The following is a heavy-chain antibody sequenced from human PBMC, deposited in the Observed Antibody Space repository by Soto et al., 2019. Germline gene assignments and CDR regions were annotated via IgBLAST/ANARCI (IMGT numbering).Heavy chain of an antibody. CDR2: ISSSSSYI. Sequence: EVQLVESGGGLVKPGGSLRLSCAASGFTFSSYSMNWVHQAPGKGLEWVSSISSSSSYIYYADSVKGRFTISRDNAKNSLYLQMNSLRAEDTAVYYCARVSGWLQIADYWGQGTLVTVSS. CDR3: ARVSGWLQIADY. V-gene: IGHV3-21*01. CDR1: GFTFSSYS. J-gene: IGHJ4*02. D-gene: IGHD5-12*01.